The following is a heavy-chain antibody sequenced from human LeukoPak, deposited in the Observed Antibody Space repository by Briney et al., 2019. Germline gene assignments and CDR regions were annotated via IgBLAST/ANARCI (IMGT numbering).Heavy chain of an antibody. CDR1: GFTFSSYS. CDR2: ITGSGPYM. D-gene: IGHD5-18*01. CDR3: ARQWVQLWLSYYYYMDV. V-gene: IGHV3-21*06. J-gene: IGHJ6*03. Sequence: GGSLRLSCAASGFTFSSYSMLWVRQAPGKGLEWVSSITGSGPYMLYADSVKHRFTISRDNTKNLLYLEMNSLRAEDTAVYYCARQWVQLWLSYYYYMDVWGEGTTVTVSS.